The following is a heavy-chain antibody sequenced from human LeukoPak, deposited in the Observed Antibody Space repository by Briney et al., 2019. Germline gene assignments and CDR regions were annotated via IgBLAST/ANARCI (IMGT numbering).Heavy chain of an antibody. CDR2: IYYSGST. J-gene: IGHJ4*02. D-gene: IGHD3-9*01. V-gene: IGHV4-30-4*01. Sequence: SETLSLTCTVSGGSISSGDYYWSWIRQPPGKGLEWIGYIYYSGSTYYNPSLKSRVTISVDTSKNQFSLKLSSVTAADTAVYYCARANDILSSSHFDYWGQGTLVTVSS. CDR3: ARANDILSSSHFDY. CDR1: GGSISSGDYY.